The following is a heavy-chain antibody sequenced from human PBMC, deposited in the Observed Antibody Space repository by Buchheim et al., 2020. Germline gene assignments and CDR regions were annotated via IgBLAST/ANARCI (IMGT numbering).Heavy chain of an antibody. V-gene: IGHV3-23*04. CDR3: AKRGRSSSWYRYYYYGMDV. D-gene: IGHD6-13*01. Sequence: EVRLVESGGGLVQPGGSLRLSCAASGFTFSSYAMSWVRQAPGKGLEWVSAISGSGGSTYYADSVKGRFTISRDNSKNTLYLQMNSLRAEDTAVYYCAKRGRSSSWYRYYYYGMDVWGQGTT. CDR1: GFTFSSYA. CDR2: ISGSGGST. J-gene: IGHJ6*02.